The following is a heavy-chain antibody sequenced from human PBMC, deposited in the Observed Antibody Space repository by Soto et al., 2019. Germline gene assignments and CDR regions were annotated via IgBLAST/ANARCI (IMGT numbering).Heavy chain of an antibody. V-gene: IGHV4-39*01. D-gene: IGHD2-8*01. J-gene: IGHJ4*02. Sequence: SSTXSLACSLAGYSITTNGYCLCWIRQPPGKALQWIGNVYWTGITFSHPSLTSRVFISADTSKNEFSLRLTSVTAADTAVYYSARSNYTYGLLIDYWGPGTLVTVYS. CDR1: GYSITTNGYC. CDR2: VYWTGIT. CDR3: ARSNYTYGLLIDY.